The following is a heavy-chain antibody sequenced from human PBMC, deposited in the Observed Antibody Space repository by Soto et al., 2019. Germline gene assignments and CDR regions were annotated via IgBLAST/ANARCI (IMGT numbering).Heavy chain of an antibody. CDR1: GGTFSSYT. D-gene: IGHD3-22*01. CDR3: ARTGGSGYLSRAFDI. J-gene: IGHJ3*02. CDR2: IIPILGIA. V-gene: IGHV1-69*02. Sequence: SVKVSCKASGGTFSSYTISWVRQAPGQGLEWMGRIIPILGIANYAQKFQGRVTVTADKSTSTAYMELSSLRSEDTAVYYCARTGGSGYLSRAFDIWGQGTMVTVSS.